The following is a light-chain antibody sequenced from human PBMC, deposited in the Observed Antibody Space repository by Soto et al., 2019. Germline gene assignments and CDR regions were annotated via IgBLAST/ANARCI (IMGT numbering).Light chain of an antibody. CDR2: AAT. CDR1: QPIGTS. J-gene: IGKJ1*01. Sequence: DIQMTQSPSSLSAFVGDSVTVTCRASQPIGTSLHWYQQRAGTAPKVLISAATKLQSGVPSRFSGRGSGTDFALSISSLQPGDSATYFCQQGYNTFWTFGRGTKVELK. CDR3: QQGYNTFWT. V-gene: IGKV1-39*01.